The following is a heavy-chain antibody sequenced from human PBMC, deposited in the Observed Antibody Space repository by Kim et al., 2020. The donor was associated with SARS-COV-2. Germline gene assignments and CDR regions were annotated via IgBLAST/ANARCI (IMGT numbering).Heavy chain of an antibody. CDR1: GYTFTSYG. V-gene: IGHV1-18*01. D-gene: IGHD6-19*01. J-gene: IGHJ6*02. Sequence: ASVKVSCKASGYTFTSYGISWVRQAPGQGLEWMGWISAYNGNTNYAQKLQGRVTMTTDTSTSTAYMELRSLRSDDTAVYYCASEADPLNQYSSGWYGGNSALGYKSGMDVWGQGTTVTVSS. CDR2: ISAYNGNT. CDR3: ASEADPLNQYSSGWYGGNSALGYKSGMDV.